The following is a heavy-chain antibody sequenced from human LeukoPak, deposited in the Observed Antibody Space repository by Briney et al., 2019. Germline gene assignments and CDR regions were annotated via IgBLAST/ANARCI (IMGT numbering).Heavy chain of an antibody. V-gene: IGHV4-59*12. J-gene: IGHJ6*03. Sequence: SETLSLTCTVSGGSFSSYYWSWIRQPPGKGLEWIGYIYYSGSTNYNPSLKSRVTISVDTSKNQFSLKLSSVTAADTAVYYCARRGRSGSNYYYYYYMDVWGKGTTVTISS. D-gene: IGHD3-10*01. CDR2: IYYSGST. CDR3: ARRGRSGSNYYYYYYMDV. CDR1: GGSFSSYY.